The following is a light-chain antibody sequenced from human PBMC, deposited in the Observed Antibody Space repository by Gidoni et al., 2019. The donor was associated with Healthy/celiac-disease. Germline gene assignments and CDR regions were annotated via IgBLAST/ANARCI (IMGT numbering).Light chain of an antibody. Sequence: EIVLTQSPATLSLSPGERATLSCRASQSVSSYLAWYQQKPGQAPRLRIYDASNRATGIPARFSGSGSGTDFTLTISSLEPEDFAVYYCQQRSNWPPRVTFGPGTKVDIK. J-gene: IGKJ3*01. CDR1: QSVSSY. CDR3: QQRSNWPPRVT. V-gene: IGKV3-11*01. CDR2: DAS.